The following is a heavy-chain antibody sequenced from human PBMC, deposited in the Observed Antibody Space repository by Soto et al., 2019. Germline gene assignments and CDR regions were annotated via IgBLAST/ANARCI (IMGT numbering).Heavy chain of an antibody. CDR2: IWSDGSNK. V-gene: IGHV3-33*01. Sequence: GGSLRLSCAASGFTFSSYGMHWVRQAPGKGLEWVAVIWSDGSNKCYADSVKGRFTISRDNSKNTLYLQMNSLRAEDTAVYYCARYYYDSSGYYPLWGQGTLVTVSS. J-gene: IGHJ4*02. CDR3: ARYYYDSSGYYPL. CDR1: GFTFSSYG. D-gene: IGHD3-22*01.